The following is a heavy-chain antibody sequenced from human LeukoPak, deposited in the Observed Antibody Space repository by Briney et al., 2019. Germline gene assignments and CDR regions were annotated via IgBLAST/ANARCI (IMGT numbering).Heavy chain of an antibody. CDR3: AREESIGSYQFLHDY. Sequence: ASVKVSCKASGYTFTSYGISWVRRAPGQGLEWMGWISPYNDNKKFLQKLQGRVTMTTDTSTSTAYMELRSLTSDDTAIYYCAREESIGSYQFLHDYWGQGTLVTVSS. CDR1: GYTFTSYG. CDR2: ISPYNDNK. J-gene: IGHJ4*02. D-gene: IGHD3-10*01. V-gene: IGHV1-18*01.